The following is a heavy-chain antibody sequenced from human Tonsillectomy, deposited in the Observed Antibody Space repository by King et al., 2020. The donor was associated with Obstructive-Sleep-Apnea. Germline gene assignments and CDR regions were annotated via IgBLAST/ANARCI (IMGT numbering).Heavy chain of an antibody. CDR1: GFTFSSYG. Sequence: VQLVESGGGVVQPGRSLRLSCAASGFTFSSYGMHWVRQAPGKGLEGVAVISYDGSNKYYADSVKGRFTISRDNSKNTLYLQMNSLRAEDTAVYYCAKCREAGFPRYGDGYYYYYYGMDVWGQGTTVTVSS. CDR3: AKCREAGFPRYGDGYYYYYYGMDV. CDR2: ISYDGSNK. J-gene: IGHJ6*02. V-gene: IGHV3-30*18. D-gene: IGHD4-17*01.